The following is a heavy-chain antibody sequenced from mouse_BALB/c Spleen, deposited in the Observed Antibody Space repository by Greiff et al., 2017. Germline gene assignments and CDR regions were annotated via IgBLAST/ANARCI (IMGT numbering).Heavy chain of an antibody. CDR3: APYGYFDY. CDR2: IDPFNGGT. CDR1: GYSFTSYY. Sequence: VQLQQSGPELMKPGASVKISCKASGYSFTSYYMHWVKQSHGKSLEWIGYIDPFNGGTSYNQKFKGKATLTVDKSSSTAYMHLSSLTSEDSAVYYCAPYGYFDYWGQGTTLTVSS. V-gene: IGHV1S135*01. D-gene: IGHD1-1*02. J-gene: IGHJ2*01.